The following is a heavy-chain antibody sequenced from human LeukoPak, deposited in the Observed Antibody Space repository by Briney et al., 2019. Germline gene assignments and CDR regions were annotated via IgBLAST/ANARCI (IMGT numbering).Heavy chain of an antibody. CDR1: GFTFSSYS. V-gene: IGHV3-21*01. CDR3: ARGAYYYDSSGDFDY. CDR2: ISSSSRYI. J-gene: IGHJ4*02. D-gene: IGHD3-22*01. Sequence: GGSLRLSCAGSGFTFSSYSMNWVRQAPGKGLEWVSSISSSSRYIYYADSVKGRFTISRDNAKNSLYLQMNSLRAEDTAVYYCARGAYYYDSSGDFDYWGQGTLVTVSS.